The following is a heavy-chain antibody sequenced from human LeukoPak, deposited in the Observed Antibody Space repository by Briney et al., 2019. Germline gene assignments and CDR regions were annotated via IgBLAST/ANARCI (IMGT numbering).Heavy chain of an antibody. CDR3: VLVATITG. CDR2: ISYDGSNK. Sequence: GGSLRLSCAASGFTFSSYAMSWVRQAPGKGLEWVAVISYDGSNKYYADSVKGRFTISRDNSKNTLYLQMNSLRAEDTAVYYCVLVATITGWGQGTLVTVSS. D-gene: IGHD5-24*01. CDR1: GFTFSSYA. J-gene: IGHJ4*02. V-gene: IGHV3-30*04.